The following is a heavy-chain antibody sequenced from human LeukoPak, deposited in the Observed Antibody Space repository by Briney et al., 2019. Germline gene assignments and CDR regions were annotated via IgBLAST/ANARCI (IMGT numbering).Heavy chain of an antibody. CDR3: ARGALTIFGVVIRESYYYMDV. Sequence: ASVKVSCKASGGTFSSYAISWVRQAPGQGLEWMGGIIPIFGTANYAQKFQGRVTITADESTSTAYMELSSLRSEDTAVYYCARGALTIFGVVIRESYYYMDVWGKGTTVTVSS. D-gene: IGHD3-3*01. CDR1: GGTFSSYA. J-gene: IGHJ6*03. CDR2: IIPIFGTA. V-gene: IGHV1-69*13.